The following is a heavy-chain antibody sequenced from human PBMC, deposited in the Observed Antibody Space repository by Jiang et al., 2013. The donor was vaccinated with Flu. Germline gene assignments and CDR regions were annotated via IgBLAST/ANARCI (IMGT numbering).Heavy chain of an antibody. J-gene: IGHJ6*02. CDR3: ARDNSSSWYDLNYYYGMDV. D-gene: IGHD6-13*01. CDR2: TYYRSKWYN. V-gene: IGHV6-1*01. CDR1: GDSVSSNSAA. Sequence: AISGDSVSSNSAAWNWIRQSPSRGLEWLGRTYYRSKWYNDYAVSVKSRITINPDTSKNQFSLQLNSVTPEDTAVYYCARDNSSSWYDLNYYYGMDVWGQGTTVTVSS.